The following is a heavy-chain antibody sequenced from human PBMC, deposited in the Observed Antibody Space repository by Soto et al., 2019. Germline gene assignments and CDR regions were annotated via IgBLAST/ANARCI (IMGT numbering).Heavy chain of an antibody. CDR1: GFTFSSYG. CDR2: ISYDGSNK. V-gene: IGHV3-30*03. Sequence: GGSLRLSCAASGFTFSSYGMHWVRQAPGKGLEWVAVISYDGSNKYYADSVKGRFTISRDNSKNTLYLQMNSLRAEDTAVYYCAGSLLWFGEFPENYYYYMDVWGKGTTVTVSS. D-gene: IGHD3-10*01. CDR3: AGSLLWFGEFPENYYYYMDV. J-gene: IGHJ6*03.